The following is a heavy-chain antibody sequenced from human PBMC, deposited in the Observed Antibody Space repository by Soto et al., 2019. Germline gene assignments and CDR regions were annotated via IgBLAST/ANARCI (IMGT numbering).Heavy chain of an antibody. Sequence: GASVKVSCKASGYTFTSYDINWVRQATGQGLEWMGWMNPNSGNTGYAQKFQGRVTMTRNTSISTAYMELSSLRSEDTAVYYCARTVPAAKFPTDYWGQGTLVTVSS. V-gene: IGHV1-8*01. D-gene: IGHD2-2*01. J-gene: IGHJ4*02. CDR3: ARTVPAAKFPTDY. CDR2: MNPNSGNT. CDR1: GYTFTSYD.